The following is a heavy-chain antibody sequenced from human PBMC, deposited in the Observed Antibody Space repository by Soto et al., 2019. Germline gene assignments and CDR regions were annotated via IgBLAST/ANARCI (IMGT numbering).Heavy chain of an antibody. CDR3: AKGGAIVAAGTRVYLYNAVDV. D-gene: IGHD1-26*01. J-gene: IGHJ6*02. Sequence: GASVKVSCKASGYTFTGYYVHWVRQAPGQGLEWMGWINPNSGDTYLAQRFQGRVTMNRDTSIGTAYVELRGLTSDDTAEYYCAKGGAIVAAGTRVYLYNAVDVWGQGTTVTVSS. CDR1: GYTFTGYY. CDR2: INPNSGDT. V-gene: IGHV1-2*02.